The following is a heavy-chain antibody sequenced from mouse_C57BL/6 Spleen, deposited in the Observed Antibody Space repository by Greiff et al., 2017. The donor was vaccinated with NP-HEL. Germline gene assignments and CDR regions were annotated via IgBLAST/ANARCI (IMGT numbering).Heavy chain of an antibody. V-gene: IGHV1-69*01. D-gene: IGHD2-1*01. Sequence: VQLQQPGAELVMPGASVKLSCKASGYTFTSYWMHWVKQRPGQGLEWIGEIDPSDSYTNYNQKFKGKSTLTVDKSSSTAYMQLSSLTSEDSAVYYCARADGNYVYAMDYWGQGTSVTVSS. J-gene: IGHJ4*01. CDR1: GYTFTSYW. CDR3: ARADGNYVYAMDY. CDR2: IDPSDSYT.